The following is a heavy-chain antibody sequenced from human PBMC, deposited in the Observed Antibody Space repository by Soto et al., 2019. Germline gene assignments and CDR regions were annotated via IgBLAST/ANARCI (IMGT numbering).Heavy chain of an antibody. D-gene: IGHD5-18*01. Sequence: PSETLSLTCTVSGGSISSSSYYWGWIRQPPGKGLEWIGSIYYSGSTYYNPSLKSRVTISVDTSKNQFSLKLSFVTAADTAVYYCTRGGYSSPLDYWGQGTLVTVSS. CDR3: TRGGYSSPLDY. CDR1: GGSISSSSYY. CDR2: IYYSGST. J-gene: IGHJ4*02. V-gene: IGHV4-39*01.